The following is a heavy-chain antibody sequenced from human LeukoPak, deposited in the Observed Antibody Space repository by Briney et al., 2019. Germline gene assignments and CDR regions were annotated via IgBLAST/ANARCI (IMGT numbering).Heavy chain of an antibody. Sequence: SGGSLRLSCAASGFTFSNYDMHWVRQATGKGLEWVSAFHTAGDTRYSGSVQGRFATSRENAKNSFYLQMNNLRAGDTAVYYCARGSCSSSSCYERLNGLDVWGQGTPVTVSS. J-gene: IGHJ6*02. CDR2: FHTAGDT. V-gene: IGHV3-13*01. CDR1: GFTFSNYD. D-gene: IGHD2-2*01. CDR3: ARGSCSSSSCYERLNGLDV.